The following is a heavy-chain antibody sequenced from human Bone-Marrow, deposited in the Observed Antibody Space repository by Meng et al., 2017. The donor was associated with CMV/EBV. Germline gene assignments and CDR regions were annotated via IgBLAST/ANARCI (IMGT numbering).Heavy chain of an antibody. CDR1: GGSFSGYY. CDR2: XNHSGST. Sequence: QVQLQQWVAGLLKPSQALSPTCAVYGGSFSGYYWSWIRQPPGKGLEWIGEXNHSGSTNSNPSLKSRVTISVDTSKNQFSLKLSSVTAADTAVYYCARGVYYYRHWGQGTLVTVSS. D-gene: IGHD3-16*01. J-gene: IGHJ1*01. V-gene: IGHV4-34*01. CDR3: ARGVYYYRH.